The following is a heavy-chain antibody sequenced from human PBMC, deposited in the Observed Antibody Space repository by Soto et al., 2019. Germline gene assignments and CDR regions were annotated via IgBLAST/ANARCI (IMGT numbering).Heavy chain of an antibody. CDR2: ISYDGSNK. J-gene: IGHJ4*02. Sequence: QVQLVESGGGVVQPGRSLRLSCAASGFTFSSYAMHWVRQAPGKGLEWVAVISYDGSNKYYADSVKGRFTISRDNSKNTRYLQMNSLRAEDTAVYYCARSLNYGDYYFDYWGQGTLVTVSS. V-gene: IGHV3-30-3*01. D-gene: IGHD4-17*01. CDR3: ARSLNYGDYYFDY. CDR1: GFTFSSYA.